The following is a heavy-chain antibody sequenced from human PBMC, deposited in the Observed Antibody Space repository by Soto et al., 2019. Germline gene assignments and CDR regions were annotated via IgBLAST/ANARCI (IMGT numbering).Heavy chain of an antibody. CDR3: ARGDRGAFDL. D-gene: IGHD1-26*01. V-gene: IGHV3-74*02. CDR1: GFTFDYYW. J-gene: IGHJ3*01. Sequence: EVQLVESGGGLVQPGGSLRLSCAASGFTFDYYWMHWVRQAPRKGLVWVSRIHSDGTSTTYADSVKGRFTISRDNAKNTLSLQMKSLRAEDRAVYYCARGDRGAFDLWGQGTLVTVSS. CDR2: IHSDGTST.